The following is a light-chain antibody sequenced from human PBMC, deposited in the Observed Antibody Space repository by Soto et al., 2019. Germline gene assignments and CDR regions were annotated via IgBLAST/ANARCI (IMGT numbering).Light chain of an antibody. CDR1: SSDVGGSNY. V-gene: IGLV2-14*01. Sequence: QSVPTQPASVSGSPGQSITISCTGTSSDVGGSNYVSWYQHHPGKAPKLMIYEVNNRPSGVSNRFSGSKSGNTASLTISGLQAEDEADYYCSSYTCNSPVVFGGGTKLTVL. CDR3: SSYTCNSPVV. J-gene: IGLJ2*01. CDR2: EVN.